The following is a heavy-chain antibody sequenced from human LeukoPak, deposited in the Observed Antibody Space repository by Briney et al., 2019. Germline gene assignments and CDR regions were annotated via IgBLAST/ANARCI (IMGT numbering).Heavy chain of an antibody. D-gene: IGHD3-10*01. J-gene: IGHJ4*02. CDR1: GGSISSYY. CDR2: IYYSGST. CDR3: ARGRRESGSYYNWQGSYYFDY. V-gene: IGHV4-59*08. Sequence: PSETLSLTCTVSGGSISSYYWSWIRQPPGKGLEWIGYIYYSGSTNYNPSLKSRVTISVDTSKNQFSLKLSSVTAADTAVYYCARGRRESGSYYNWQGSYYFDYWGQGTLVTVSS.